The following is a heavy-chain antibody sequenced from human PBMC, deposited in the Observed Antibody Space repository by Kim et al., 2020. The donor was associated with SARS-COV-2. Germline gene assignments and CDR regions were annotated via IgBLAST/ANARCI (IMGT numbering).Heavy chain of an antibody. J-gene: IGHJ2*01. V-gene: IGHV3-9*01. CDR3: AKDKNYDFWSGYPSL. CDR1: GFTFDDYA. CDR2: ISWNSGSI. D-gene: IGHD3-3*01. Sequence: GGSLRLSCAASGFTFDDYAMHWVRQAPGKGLEWVSGISWNSGSIGYADSVKGRFTISRDNAKNSLYLQMNSLRAEDTALYYCAKDKNYDFWSGYPSLWGR.